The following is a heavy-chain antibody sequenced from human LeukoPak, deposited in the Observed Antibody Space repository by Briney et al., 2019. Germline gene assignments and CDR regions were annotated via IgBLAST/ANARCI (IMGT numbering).Heavy chain of an antibody. V-gene: IGHV3-23*01. CDR1: GFTFSSYA. CDR2: ISGSGGST. CDR3: AKTGELRYFDWLSHSDYFDY. D-gene: IGHD3-9*01. J-gene: IGHJ4*02. Sequence: GGSLRHPCAASGFTFSSYAMSWVRQAPGKGLEWVSAISGSGGSTYYADSVKGRFTTSRDNSKNTLYLQMNSLRAEDTAVYYCAKTGELRYFDWLSHSDYFDYWGQGTLVTVSS.